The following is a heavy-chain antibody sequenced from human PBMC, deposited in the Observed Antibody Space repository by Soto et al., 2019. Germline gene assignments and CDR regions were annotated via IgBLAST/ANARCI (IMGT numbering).Heavy chain of an antibody. D-gene: IGHD4-17*01. J-gene: IGHJ4*02. CDR3: AREGRDYGGNSVDY. Sequence: QVQLVQSGAEEKKPGASVKVSCKASGYTFTSYAMHWVRQAPGQRLEWMGWINAGNGNTKYSQKFQGRVTITRDTSASTAYMELSSLRSEDTAVHYCAREGRDYGGNSVDYWGQGTLVTVSS. CDR1: GYTFTSYA. CDR2: INAGNGNT. V-gene: IGHV1-3*05.